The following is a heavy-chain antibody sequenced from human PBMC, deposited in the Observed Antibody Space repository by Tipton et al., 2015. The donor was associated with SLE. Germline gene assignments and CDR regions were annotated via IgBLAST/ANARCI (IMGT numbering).Heavy chain of an antibody. CDR1: GFTFSSYG. D-gene: IGHD1-26*01. J-gene: IGHJ5*02. Sequence: SLRLSCAASGFTFSSYGMHWVRQAPGKGLEWVAVIWYDGSNKYYADSVKGRFTISRDNSKNTLYLQMNSLRAEDTAVHYCAANSGSQGNWFDPWGQGTLVTVSS. CDR3: AANSGSQGNWFDP. CDR2: IWYDGSNK. V-gene: IGHV3-33*01.